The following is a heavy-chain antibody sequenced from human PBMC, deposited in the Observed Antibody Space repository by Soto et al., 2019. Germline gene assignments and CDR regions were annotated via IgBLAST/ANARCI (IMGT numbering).Heavy chain of an antibody. V-gene: IGHV1-2*04. D-gene: IGHD6-13*01. CDR1: GYTFTGYY. Sequence: QVQLVQSGAEVKKPGASVKVSCKASGYTFTGYYMHWVRQAPGQGLEWMGWINPNSGGTNYAQKFQGWVTMTRNTSISTAYMELSSLRSEDTAVYYCAKTADSSSWYYGYWGQGTLVTVSS. J-gene: IGHJ4*02. CDR2: INPNSGGT. CDR3: AKTADSSSWYYGY.